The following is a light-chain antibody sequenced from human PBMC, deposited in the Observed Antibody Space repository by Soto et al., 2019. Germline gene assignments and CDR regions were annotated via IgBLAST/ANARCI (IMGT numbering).Light chain of an antibody. CDR3: QQYGSSPPFP. Sequence: EIVLTQSPGTLSLSPGERATLSCRASQSVSSSYLAWYQQKPGQAPRLLIYGASSRATGIPDRCSGSGSGTDFTLAISRLEPEDFAVYYCQQYGSSPPFPFGPGTKVDIK. CDR2: GAS. J-gene: IGKJ3*01. CDR1: QSVSSSY. V-gene: IGKV3-20*01.